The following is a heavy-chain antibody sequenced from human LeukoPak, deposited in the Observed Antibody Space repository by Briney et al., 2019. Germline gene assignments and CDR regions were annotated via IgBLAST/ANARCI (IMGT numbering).Heavy chain of an antibody. D-gene: IGHD3-22*01. CDR3: ARRGWAYYYDSSAFGAFDI. CDR2: IIPIFGTA. Sequence: ASVKVSCKASGGTFSSYAISWVRRAPGQGLEWMGRIIPIFGTANYAQKFQGRVTITTDESTSTAYMELSSLRSEDTAVYYCARRGWAYYYDSSAFGAFDIWGQGTMVTVSS. J-gene: IGHJ3*02. CDR1: GGTFSSYA. V-gene: IGHV1-69*05.